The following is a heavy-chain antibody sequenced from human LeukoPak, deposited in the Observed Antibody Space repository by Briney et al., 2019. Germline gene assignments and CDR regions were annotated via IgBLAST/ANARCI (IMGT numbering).Heavy chain of an antibody. CDR2: ISGSGGST. CDR3: AKGDGDFPLDH. V-gene: IGHV3-23*01. J-gene: IGHJ4*02. CDR1: GFTFSSDA. D-gene: IGHD4-17*01. Sequence: GGSLRLSCAVSGFTFSSDAMSWVRQAPGKGREWVSSISGSGGSTYYADSVKGRFTISRDTSKNILNLQMNSLRAEDTATYYCAKGDGDFPLDHWGQGTLVTVSS.